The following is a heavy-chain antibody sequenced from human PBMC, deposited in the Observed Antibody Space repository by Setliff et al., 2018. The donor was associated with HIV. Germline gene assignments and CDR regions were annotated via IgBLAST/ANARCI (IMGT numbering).Heavy chain of an antibody. D-gene: IGHD3-10*01. CDR2: ISSSSSTI. J-gene: IGHJ6*02. V-gene: IGHV3-48*01. CDR3: ARDYYGSGSYHSVGMDV. CDR1: GFTFSSYS. Sequence: RLSCAASGFTFSSYSMNWVRQAPGKGLEWVSYISSSSSTIYYADSVKGRFTISRDNAKNSLYLQMNSLRAEDTAVYYCARDYYGSGSYHSVGMDVWGQGTTVTVSS.